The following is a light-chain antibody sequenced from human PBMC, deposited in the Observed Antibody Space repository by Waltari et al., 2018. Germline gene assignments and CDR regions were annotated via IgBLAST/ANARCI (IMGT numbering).Light chain of an antibody. J-gene: IGKJ1*01. CDR3: QQYYSTPQT. CDR2: WAS. Sequence: DIVMTQSPDSLAVSLGERATINCKSSQSDLYSSNNKNYLAWYQQKPGQPPKLLIYWASTRESGVPDRFSGSGSGTDVTLTISSLQAEDVAVYYCQQYYSTPQTFGQGTKVEIK. CDR1: QSDLYSSNNKNY. V-gene: IGKV4-1*01.